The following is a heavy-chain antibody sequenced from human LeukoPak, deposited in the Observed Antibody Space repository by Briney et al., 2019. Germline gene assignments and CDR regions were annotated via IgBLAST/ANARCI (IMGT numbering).Heavy chain of an antibody. CDR3: AKGGTTVTPRYMDV. D-gene: IGHD4-17*01. CDR1: GFTFDDYG. Sequence: GGSLRLSCAASGFTFDDYGMSWVRQAPGKGLEWVSAISGSGGSTYYADSVKGRFTISRDNSKNTLYLQMNSLRAEDTAVYYCAKGGTTVTPRYMDVWGKGTTVTVSS. J-gene: IGHJ6*03. V-gene: IGHV3-23*01. CDR2: ISGSGGST.